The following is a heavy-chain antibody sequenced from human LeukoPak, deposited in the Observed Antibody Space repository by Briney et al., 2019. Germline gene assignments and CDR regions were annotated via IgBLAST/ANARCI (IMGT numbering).Heavy chain of an antibody. CDR1: GFIFRIFW. CDR3: VRGLGDV. CDR2: INNDGKLV. J-gene: IGHJ6*04. Sequence: GGSLRLSCSASGFIFRIFWVHWVRQAPGEGPVWVSRINNDGKLVTYADSVKGRFTISRDSAKDTVFLQMNSLRVEDTALYYCVRGLGDVWGKGTLVTVSS. V-gene: IGHV3-74*01. D-gene: IGHD4-11*01.